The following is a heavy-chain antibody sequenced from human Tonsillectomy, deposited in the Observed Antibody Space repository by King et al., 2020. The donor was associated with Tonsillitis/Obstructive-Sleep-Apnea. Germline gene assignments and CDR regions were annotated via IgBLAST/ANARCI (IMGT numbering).Heavy chain of an antibody. D-gene: IGHD4/OR15-4a*01. J-gene: IGHJ3*02. CDR3: ARDGAVMNAFDI. Sequence: VQLQESGPGLVKPSETLSLTCTVSGGSISSYYWSWIRQPPGKGLECIGYIYYSGGTNYNPSLKSRVTISVDTSKNQVPLKLSSVTAADTAVYYCARDGAVMNAFDIWGQGTMVTVSS. CDR2: IYYSGGT. CDR1: GGSISSYY. V-gene: IGHV4-59*01.